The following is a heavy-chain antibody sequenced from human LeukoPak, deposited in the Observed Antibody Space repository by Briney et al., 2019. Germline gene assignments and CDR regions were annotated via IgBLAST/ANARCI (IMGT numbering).Heavy chain of an antibody. CDR3: ARDMLGVTTVTTPAY. Sequence: ASVKVSCKASGYTFTSYGISWVRQAPGQGLEWMGWISAYNGNTNYAQKLQGRVTMTTDTSTSTAYMELRSLRSDDTAVYYCARDMLGVTTVTTPAYWGQGTLVTVSS. CDR2: ISAYNGNT. CDR1: GYTFTSYG. V-gene: IGHV1-18*01. J-gene: IGHJ4*02. D-gene: IGHD4-17*01.